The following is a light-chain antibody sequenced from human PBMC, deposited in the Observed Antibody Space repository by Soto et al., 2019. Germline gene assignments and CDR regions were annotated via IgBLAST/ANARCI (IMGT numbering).Light chain of an antibody. CDR1: SSDVGGYNY. Sequence: QSVLTQPASVSGSPGQSITISCTGTSSDVGGYNYVSWYQQHPGKAPKLLIYEVRNRPSGVSNRFSGSKSGNTASLTISGLQAEDEADYYCSSYTSSSTLDVFGGGTKLTVL. V-gene: IGLV2-14*01. CDR3: SSYTSSSTLDV. J-gene: IGLJ3*02. CDR2: EVR.